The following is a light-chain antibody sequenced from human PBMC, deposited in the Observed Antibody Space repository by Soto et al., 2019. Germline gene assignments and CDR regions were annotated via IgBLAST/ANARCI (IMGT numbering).Light chain of an antibody. CDR2: GSS. CDR1: RSVSNR. Sequence: EILMTQSPATLSVSPGETVTFSCRASRSVSNRLAWYQRRPGQAPRLLIYGSSTRATGVPPRFSGSASGTEFTLTISSLQSEDFGVYYCQQYNDWPRTFGQGTRLE. V-gene: IGKV3-15*01. J-gene: IGKJ5*01. CDR3: QQYNDWPRT.